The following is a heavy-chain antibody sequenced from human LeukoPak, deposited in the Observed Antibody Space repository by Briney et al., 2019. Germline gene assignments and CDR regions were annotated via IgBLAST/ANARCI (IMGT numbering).Heavy chain of an antibody. CDR1: GITFSNYA. D-gene: IGHD6-19*01. V-gene: IGHV3-23*01. CDR3: AKAYHDSGCLIDY. Sequence: GGSLRLSCAASGITFSNYAMTWVRQAPGKGLEWVAAIRGNGATTHYADSVKGRFTISRDNSKNTLYLQMNSLRAEDTAVYYWAKAYHDSGCLIDYWGQGTLVTVSS. J-gene: IGHJ4*02. CDR2: IRGNGATT.